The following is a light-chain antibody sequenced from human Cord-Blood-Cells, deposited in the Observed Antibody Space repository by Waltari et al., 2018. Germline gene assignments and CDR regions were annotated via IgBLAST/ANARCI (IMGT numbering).Light chain of an antibody. J-gene: IGKJ1*01. CDR1: QSVSSN. CDR2: GAS. CDR3: QQYNNWPPWT. V-gene: IGKV3-15*01. Sequence: EIVMTQSLATLSVSPGASATLSGRASQSVSSNLAWYQQKPGQPPRLLIYGASTRATGIPARFSGSGSGTEFTLTISSLQSEDFAVYYCQQYNNWPPWTFGRGTKVENK.